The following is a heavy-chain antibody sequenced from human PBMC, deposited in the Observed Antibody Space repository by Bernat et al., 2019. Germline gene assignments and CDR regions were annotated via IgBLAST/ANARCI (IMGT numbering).Heavy chain of an antibody. J-gene: IGHJ4*02. Sequence: EVQVLESGGGLVQPGGSLRLSCAASGFTISSYAMSWVRQAPGKGLEWVSSIRGSGDNTYYADSVKGRFIISRDNFKNTLYLQMNSLRAEDTAVYYCAKAGRITMIVVVSSIDYWGQGTLVTVSS. V-gene: IGHV3-23*01. CDR3: AKAGRITMIVVVSSIDY. CDR1: GFTISSYA. CDR2: IRGSGDNT. D-gene: IGHD3-22*01.